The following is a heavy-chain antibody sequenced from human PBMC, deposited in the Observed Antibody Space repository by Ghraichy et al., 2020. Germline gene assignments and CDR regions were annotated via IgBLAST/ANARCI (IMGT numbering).Heavy chain of an antibody. CDR2: IRYDGSNK. CDR1: GFTFSSYG. Sequence: GGSLRLSCAASGFTFSSYGMHWVRQAPGKGLEWVAFIRYDGSNKYYADSVKGRFTISRDNSKNTLYLQMNSLRAEDTAVYYCAKDRHSSSSSLSPLDYWGQGTLVTVSS. CDR3: AKDRHSSSSSLSPLDY. V-gene: IGHV3-30*02. J-gene: IGHJ4*02. D-gene: IGHD6-6*01.